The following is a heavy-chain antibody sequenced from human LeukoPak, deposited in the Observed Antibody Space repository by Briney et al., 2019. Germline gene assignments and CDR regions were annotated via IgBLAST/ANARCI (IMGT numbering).Heavy chain of an antibody. CDR2: IYYSGST. D-gene: IGHD3-22*01. CDR3: ARYFYGSSDYYPPSFYDYYMDV. J-gene: IGHJ6*03. V-gene: IGHV4-59*01. CDR1: GGSLSSYY. Sequence: PSETLSLTCAVSGGSLSSYYWSWIRQPTGKGLEWIGYIYYSGSTNYNPSLKSRVTISVDTSKNQFSLRLSSVTAADTAVYYCARYFYGSSDYYPPSFYDYYMDVWGKGTTVTVSS.